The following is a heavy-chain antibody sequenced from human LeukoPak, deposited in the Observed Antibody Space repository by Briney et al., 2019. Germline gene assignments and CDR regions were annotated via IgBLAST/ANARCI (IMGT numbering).Heavy chain of an antibody. V-gene: IGHV3-23*01. J-gene: IGHJ4*02. Sequence: GSLRLSFAASGFTFSNYAMSWLRQAPGEGLGWVSALNYNGGNTYYADSVKGRFTISRDNSKNMLYLQMNSLRAEDTAIYYCAQISVDTSRNRWADFDSWGQGILVTVSS. CDR2: LNYNGGNT. CDR3: AQISVDTSRNRWADFDS. CDR1: GFTFSNYA. D-gene: IGHD5-18*01.